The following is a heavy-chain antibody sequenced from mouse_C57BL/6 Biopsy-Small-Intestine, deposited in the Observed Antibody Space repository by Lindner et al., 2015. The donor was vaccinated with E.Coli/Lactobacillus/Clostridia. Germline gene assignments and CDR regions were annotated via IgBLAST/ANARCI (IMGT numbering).Heavy chain of an antibody. CDR1: GYTFTDYN. D-gene: IGHD3-3*01. J-gene: IGHJ2*01. Sequence: EVQLQESGPELVKPGASVKMSCKASGYTFTDYNMHWVKQSHGKSLEWIGYINPNNGGTSYNQKFKGKATLTVNKSSSTAYMELRSLTSEDSAVYYCARKGGRGYFDYWGQGTTLTVSS. V-gene: IGHV1-22*01. CDR2: INPNNGGT. CDR3: ARKGGRGYFDY.